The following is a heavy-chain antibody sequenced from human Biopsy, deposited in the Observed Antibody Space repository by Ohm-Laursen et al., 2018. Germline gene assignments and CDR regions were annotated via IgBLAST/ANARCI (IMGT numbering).Heavy chain of an antibody. D-gene: IGHD3-10*01. CDR3: ARDIGGGRAFDM. CDR1: GFIFDDYA. J-gene: IGHJ3*02. CDR2: ISFNSGTI. Sequence: SLRLSCSASGFIFDDYAMHWVRQAPGKGLEWVSTISFNSGTIAYADSVKGRFTISRDSAKNSVYLQMNSLRAEDTAVYYCARDIGGGRAFDMWGQWTMVTVSS. V-gene: IGHV3-9*01.